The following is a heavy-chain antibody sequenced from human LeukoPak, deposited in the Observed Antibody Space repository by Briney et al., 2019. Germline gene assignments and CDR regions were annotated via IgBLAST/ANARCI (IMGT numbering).Heavy chain of an antibody. CDR1: GGTFSSYA. V-gene: IGHV1-69*13. D-gene: IGHD3-16*01. CDR2: IIPVFGTA. CDR3: ARAYQHLGGLSFPGS. Sequence: SVKVSCKASGGTFSSYAISWVRQAPGQGLEWMGGIIPVFGTANYAQKFQGRVTITADESTSTAYMELSSLRSEDTAVYYCARAYQHLGGLSFPGSWGQGTLVTVSS. J-gene: IGHJ5*02.